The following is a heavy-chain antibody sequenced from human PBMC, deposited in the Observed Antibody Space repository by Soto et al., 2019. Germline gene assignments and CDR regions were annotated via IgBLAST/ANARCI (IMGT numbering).Heavy chain of an antibody. V-gene: IGHV1-2*02. CDR2: INPDSGGT. CDR3: ARGAPVPSTWAYNWFDP. J-gene: IGHJ5*02. D-gene: IGHD6-13*01. Sequence: ASEKVSCKASGYTFTGYYMHWVRQAPGQGLEWMGWINPDSGGTNYAQNFQGRVPMTRDTSISTAYMELSRLRSDDTAVYYCARGAPVPSTWAYNWFDPWGQGTLVTVSS. CDR1: GYTFTGYY.